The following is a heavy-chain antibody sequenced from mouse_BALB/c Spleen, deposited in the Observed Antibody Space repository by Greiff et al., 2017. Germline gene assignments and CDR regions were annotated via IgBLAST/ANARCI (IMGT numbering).Heavy chain of an antibody. D-gene: IGHD2-1*01. CDR3: AREGDYGNYEGWFAD. CDR1: GYTFTSYV. Sequence: EVKLLESGPELVQPGASVKMSCKASGYTFTSYVLHWVKQKPGQGLEWLGYINPYNDGTKYNEKFKGKATLTSDKSSSTAYMELSSLNSEDSAVYYCAREGDYGNYEGWFADWGQGTLVTVAA. J-gene: IGHJ3*01. V-gene: IGHV1-14*01. CDR2: INPYNDGT.